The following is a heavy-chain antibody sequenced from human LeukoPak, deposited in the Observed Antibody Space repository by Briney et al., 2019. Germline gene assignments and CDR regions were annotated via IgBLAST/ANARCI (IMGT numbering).Heavy chain of an antibody. Sequence: GASVKVSCKASGYTFTNYDINWVRQATGQGLEWMGWMNPNSGNTGYAQKFQGRVTMTRNTSISTAYMELSSLRSEDTAVYYCARGMPSGYSYGPAASPDAFDIWGQGTMVTVSS. CDR1: GYTFTNYD. J-gene: IGHJ3*02. CDR2: MNPNSGNT. CDR3: ARGMPSGYSYGPAASPDAFDI. V-gene: IGHV1-8*01. D-gene: IGHD5-18*01.